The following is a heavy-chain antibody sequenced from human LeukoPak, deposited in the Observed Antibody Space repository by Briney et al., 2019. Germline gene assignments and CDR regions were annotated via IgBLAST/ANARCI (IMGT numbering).Heavy chain of an antibody. J-gene: IGHJ4*02. V-gene: IGHV4-59*11. Sequence: SETLSLTCTVSGGSISSHYWFWIRQSPEKGLEWIGSIYHSGSTYYNPSLKSRVTISVDTSKNQFSLKLSSVTAADTAVYYCARDLDIVDYWGQGTLVTVSS. D-gene: IGHD5-12*01. CDR1: GGSISSHY. CDR3: ARDLDIVDY. CDR2: IYHSGST.